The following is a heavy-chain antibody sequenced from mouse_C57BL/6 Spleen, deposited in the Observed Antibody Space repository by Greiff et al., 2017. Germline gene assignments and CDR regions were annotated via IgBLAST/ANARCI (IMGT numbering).Heavy chain of an antibody. CDR1: GYAFSSSW. CDR3: ARQSITTVDWYFDV. CDR2: IYPGDGDT. J-gene: IGHJ1*03. D-gene: IGHD1-1*01. V-gene: IGHV1-82*01. Sequence: VQLQQSGPELVKPGASVKISCKASGYAFSSSWMNWVKQRPGKGLEWIGRIYPGDGDTNYNGKFKGKATLTADKSSSTAYMQLSSLTSEDSAVYFCARQSITTVDWYFDVWGTGTTVTVSS.